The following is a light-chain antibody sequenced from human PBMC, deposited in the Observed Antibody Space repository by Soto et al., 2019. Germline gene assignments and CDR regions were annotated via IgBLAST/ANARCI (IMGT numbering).Light chain of an antibody. CDR1: SRYVGSYNL. V-gene: IGLV2-23*01. Sequence: SVVAQPAPVAWSSGQSIPLSCPGNSRYVGSYNLVSWYQQHPGKAPKLMIYEGSKRPSGVSNRFSGSKSGNTASLTISGLQAEDEADYYCCSYAGSSTLVFGTGTKVTVL. CDR3: CSYAGSSTLV. CDR2: EGS. J-gene: IGLJ1*01.